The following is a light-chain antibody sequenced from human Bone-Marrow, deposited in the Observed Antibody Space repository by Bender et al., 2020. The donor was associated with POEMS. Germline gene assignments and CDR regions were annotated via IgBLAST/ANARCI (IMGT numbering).Light chain of an antibody. V-gene: IGLV1-44*01. CDR3: QSYDRSLGGSV. CDR2: SSH. J-gene: IGLJ2*01. CDR1: SSNIGAHA. Sequence: QSVLTQPPSASGTPGQRVTISCSGGSSNIGAHAVNWYQHLPGTAPKLLIYSSHRRPSEVPDRFSGSRSGTSASLAISGVQPEDEADYYCQSYDRSLGGSVFGGGTKLTV.